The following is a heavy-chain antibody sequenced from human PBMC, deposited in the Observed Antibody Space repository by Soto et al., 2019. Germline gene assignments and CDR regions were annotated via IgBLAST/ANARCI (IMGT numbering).Heavy chain of an antibody. D-gene: IGHD3-22*01. Sequence: QVQLQESGPGLVKPSQTLSLTCTVSGGSISSGDYYWSWIRQPPGKGLEWIGYIYYSGSTYYNPSLKRRVTTSVDTYKNQFSLKLSSFTVAATDVYYCASYYDSSGFDYWGQGTLVTVSS. J-gene: IGHJ4*02. CDR2: IYYSGST. V-gene: IGHV4-30-4*01. CDR1: GGSISSGDYY. CDR3: ASYYDSSGFDY.